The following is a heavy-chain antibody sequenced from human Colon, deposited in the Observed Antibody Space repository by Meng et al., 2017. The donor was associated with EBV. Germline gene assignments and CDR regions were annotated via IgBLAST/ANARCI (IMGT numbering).Heavy chain of an antibody. D-gene: IGHD2-21*02. CDR2: IYHGGTT. CDR1: GDSISSGDYS. Sequence: LLLQEPDSGLVHPSQSLSLTCAVSGDSISSGDYSWSWIRQPPGQGLEWIGYIYHGGTTYNTSLKSRVTISVDNSKNQFSLRLTSVTAADTAVYYCARGPYCGGDCYWFDPWGQGTLVTVSS. V-gene: IGHV4-30-2*01. CDR3: ARGPYCGGDCYWFDP. J-gene: IGHJ5*02.